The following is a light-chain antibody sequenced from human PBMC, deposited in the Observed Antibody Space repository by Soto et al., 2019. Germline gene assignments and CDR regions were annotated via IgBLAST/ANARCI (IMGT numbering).Light chain of an antibody. CDR2: STS. J-gene: IGKJ5*01. V-gene: IGKV3D-20*02. CDR3: HQRQYWPPIT. Sequence: EIVLTQSPGTLSLSPGETATLSCRASQTIGRNYLAWYQQKPGQAPRLLIFSTSTRATGIPERFSGGGSGTDFTLTISSLEPEDFAVYYCHQRQYWPPITFGQGTRLEIK. CDR1: QTIGRNY.